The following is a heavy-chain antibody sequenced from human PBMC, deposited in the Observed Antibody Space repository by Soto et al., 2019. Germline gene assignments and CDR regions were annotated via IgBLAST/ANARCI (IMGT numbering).Heavy chain of an antibody. CDR1: EDSVSSNTAA. CDR2: TYYRSDWRH. J-gene: IGHJ5*02. CDR3: ARGVAGSGFHL. V-gene: IGHV6-1*01. Sequence: SQTLSLTCAISEDSVSSNTAAWNWIRSSPSRGLEWLGRTYYRSDWRHDYAVSVKSRITVNPDTSKNHFSLQLNSVTPDDTAVYYCARGVAGSGFHLWGQGTLVTVSS. D-gene: IGHD6-19*01.